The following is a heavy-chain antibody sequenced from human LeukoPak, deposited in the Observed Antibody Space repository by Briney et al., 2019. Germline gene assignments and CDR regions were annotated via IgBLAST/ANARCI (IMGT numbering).Heavy chain of an antibody. V-gene: IGHV3-53*05. Sequence: GGSLRLSCAASGFTVSSNYMSWVRQAPGKGLEWVSVIYSGGSTYYADSVKGRFTISRDDSRNTLYLQMNSLRPEDTALYYCAKDLQHLVRTLSFDYWGQGTLVTVSS. CDR2: IYSGGST. CDR3: AKDLQHLVRTLSFDY. CDR1: GFTVSSNY. J-gene: IGHJ4*02. D-gene: IGHD6-13*01.